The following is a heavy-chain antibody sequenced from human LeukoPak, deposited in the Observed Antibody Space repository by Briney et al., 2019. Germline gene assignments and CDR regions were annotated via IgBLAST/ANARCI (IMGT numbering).Heavy chain of an antibody. CDR2: ISGSGGST. V-gene: IGHV3-23*01. D-gene: IGHD2-15*01. CDR1: GFTFSSYA. Sequence: GGSLRLSCAASGFTFSSYAMSWVRQAPGKGLEWVSAISGSGGSTYYADSVKGRFTISRDNSKNTLYLQMNSLRAEDTAVYYCAKDRGRGYCSGGSCYSAFDYWGQGILVTVSS. CDR3: AKDRGRGYCSGGSCYSAFDY. J-gene: IGHJ4*02.